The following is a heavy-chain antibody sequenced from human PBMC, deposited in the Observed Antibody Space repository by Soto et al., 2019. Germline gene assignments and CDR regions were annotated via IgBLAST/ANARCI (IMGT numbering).Heavy chain of an antibody. V-gene: IGHV4-31*03. J-gene: IGHJ6*02. CDR3: AREEYYYDSSGYPLSRYYYGMDV. CDR1: GGSISSGGYY. D-gene: IGHD3-22*01. Sequence: PSETLSLTCTVSGGSISSGGYYWSWIRQHPGKGLEWIGYIYYSGSTYYNPSLKSRVTISVDTSKNQFSLKLSTVTAADTAVYYCAREEYYYDSSGYPLSRYYYGMDVWGQGTTVTVSS. CDR2: IYYSGST.